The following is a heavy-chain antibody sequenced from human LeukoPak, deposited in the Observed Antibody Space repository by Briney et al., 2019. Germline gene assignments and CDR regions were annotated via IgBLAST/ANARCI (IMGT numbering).Heavy chain of an antibody. D-gene: IGHD4-17*01. CDR1: GFTFRSYA. Sequence: GGSLRLSCAASGFTFRSYAMSWGPRAPGKGLGGVCAISGCGGSTYYADSVRGRFTISRDNSKNTLYQQMNSLRAEDTAVYYCAKVYGDYEMTTARGGDDFDYWGQGTLVTVSS. J-gene: IGHJ4*02. CDR2: ISGCGGST. V-gene: IGHV3-23*01. CDR3: AKVYGDYEMTTARGGDDFDY.